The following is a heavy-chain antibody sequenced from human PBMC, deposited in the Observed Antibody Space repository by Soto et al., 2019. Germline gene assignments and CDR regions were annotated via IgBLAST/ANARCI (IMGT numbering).Heavy chain of an antibody. CDR2: IAVGSGYT. CDR1: GFTFTSSA. J-gene: IGHJ4*02. V-gene: IGHV1-58*01. Sequence: ASVKVSCKASGFTFTSSAFQWVRQARGQRLEWIGWIAVGSGYTNYAQRFQDRVTLTRDMSTATTYMELSRLTSEDTAIYYCARDTSHGVTIGGLDSWGQGTLVTVSS. CDR3: ARDTSHGVTIGGLDS. D-gene: IGHD3-16*01.